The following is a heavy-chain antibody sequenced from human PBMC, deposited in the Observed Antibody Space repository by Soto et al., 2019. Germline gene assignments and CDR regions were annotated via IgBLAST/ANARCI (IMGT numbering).Heavy chain of an antibody. D-gene: IGHD4-17*01. CDR1: GFTFTSYS. V-gene: IGHV3-21*01. J-gene: IGHJ4*02. CDR3: AKWMTTVPHQGYFDY. CDR2: ISNTISSA. Sequence: PGGSLRPSCAASGFTFTSYSMNWARQAPGKGLEWVASISNTISSAFYADSVKGRFTISRDNSKNTLYLQMNSLRAEDTAVYYCAKWMTTVPHQGYFDYWGQGTLVTVSS.